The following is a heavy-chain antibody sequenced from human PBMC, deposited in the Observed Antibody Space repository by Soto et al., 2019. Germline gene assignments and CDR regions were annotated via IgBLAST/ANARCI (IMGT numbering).Heavy chain of an antibody. Sequence: ASVKVSCKASGGTFSSYAISWVRQAPGQGLEWMGWISAYNGNTTYAQKLQGRVTMTTDTSTSTAYMELRSLRSDDTAVYYCASGAGYSSGWYPDYYYYGMDVWGQGTTVTVSS. CDR1: GGTFSSYA. J-gene: IGHJ6*02. CDR3: ASGAGYSSGWYPDYYYYGMDV. V-gene: IGHV1-18*01. CDR2: ISAYNGNT. D-gene: IGHD6-19*01.